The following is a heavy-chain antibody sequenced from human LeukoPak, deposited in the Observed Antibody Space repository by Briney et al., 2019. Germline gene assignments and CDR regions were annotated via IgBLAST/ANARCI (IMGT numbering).Heavy chain of an antibody. Sequence: ASVKVSCKASGYTFTGYYMHWVRQAPGQGLEWMGWINPNSGGTNYAQKFQGRVTMTRDTSISTAYMELSRLRSDDTAVYYCARERVVLQRLIHIAVASYSMDVWGQGTTVTVSS. D-gene: IGHD6-19*01. CDR1: GYTFTGYY. V-gene: IGHV1-2*02. CDR2: INPNSGGT. CDR3: ARERVVLQRLIHIAVASYSMDV. J-gene: IGHJ6*02.